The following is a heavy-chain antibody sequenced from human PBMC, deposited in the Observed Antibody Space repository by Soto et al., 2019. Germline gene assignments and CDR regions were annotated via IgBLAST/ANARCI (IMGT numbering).Heavy chain of an antibody. D-gene: IGHD6-19*01. J-gene: IGHJ4*02. CDR3: GPRGAVADPRGY. V-gene: IGHV4-34*01. Sequence: QGQLQQWGAGLLKPSETLSLTCAVYGGSFSDFYWTWIRQPPGKGLEWIGEINHSGSTNYNPSLKSRGAISVDTSKNQFSLNLTSVTAADTAVYYCGPRGAVADPRGYWGQGTLVTVSS. CDR1: GGSFSDFY. CDR2: INHSGST.